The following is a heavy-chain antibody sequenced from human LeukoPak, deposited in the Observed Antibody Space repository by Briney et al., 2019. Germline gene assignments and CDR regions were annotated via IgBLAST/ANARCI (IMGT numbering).Heavy chain of an antibody. CDR1: GFIFSSYW. CDR2: INGDGSRT. Sequence: PGGSLRLSCAASGFIFSSYWMHWVRQAPGKGLVWVSRINGDGSRTNYADSVKGRLTISRDNAKSTLYLQMNSLRAEDTAVYYCVREYPASFDYWGQGTLVTVSS. V-gene: IGHV3-74*01. CDR3: VREYPASFDY. D-gene: IGHD2/OR15-2a*01. J-gene: IGHJ4*02.